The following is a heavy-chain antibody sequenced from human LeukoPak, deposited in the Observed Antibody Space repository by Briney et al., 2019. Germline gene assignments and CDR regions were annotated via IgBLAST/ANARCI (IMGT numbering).Heavy chain of an antibody. CDR3: AKPIDGYNYSDY. J-gene: IGHJ4*02. V-gene: IGHV3-33*06. CDR2: IWYDGSNK. Sequence: GGSLRLSCAASGFTFSSYGMQWVRQAPGKGLEWVAVIWYDGSNKYYADSAKGRFTISRDNSKNTLYLQMNSLRAADTAVYYCAKPIDGYNYSDYWGQGTLVTVSS. D-gene: IGHD5-24*01. CDR1: GFTFSSYG.